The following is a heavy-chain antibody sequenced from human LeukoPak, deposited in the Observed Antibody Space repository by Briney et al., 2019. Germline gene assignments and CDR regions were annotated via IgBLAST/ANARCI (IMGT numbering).Heavy chain of an antibody. J-gene: IGHJ4*02. CDR2: ISGDGGST. D-gene: IGHD6-19*01. Sequence: PGGSLRLSCAASGFTFDDYAMHWVRQAPGKGLEWVSLISGDGGSTYYADSVKGRFTISRDNSKNSLYLQMNSLRTEDTALYHCAKDIAGYSSGWSDGDWGQGTLVTVSS. CDR1: GFTFDDYA. V-gene: IGHV3-43*02. CDR3: AKDIAGYSSGWSDGD.